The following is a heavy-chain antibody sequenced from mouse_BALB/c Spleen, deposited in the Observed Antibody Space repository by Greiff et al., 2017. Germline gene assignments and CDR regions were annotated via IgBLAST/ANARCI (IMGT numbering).Heavy chain of an antibody. CDR2: IDPANGNT. Sequence: EVKLQESGAELVKPGASVKLSCTASGFNIKDTYMHWVKQRPEQGLEWIGRIDPANGNTKYDPKFQGKATITADTSSNTAYLQLSSLTSEDTAVYYCAREGWDAWFAYWGQGTLVTVSA. D-gene: IGHD3-3*01. V-gene: IGHV14-3*02. CDR3: AREGWDAWFAY. J-gene: IGHJ3*01. CDR1: GFNIKDTY.